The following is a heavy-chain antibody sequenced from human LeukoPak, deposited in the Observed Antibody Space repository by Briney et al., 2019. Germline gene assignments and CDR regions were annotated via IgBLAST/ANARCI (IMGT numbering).Heavy chain of an antibody. CDR3: VRDRGGSWFADY. D-gene: IGHD6-13*01. J-gene: IGHJ4*02. CDR1: RYIFTSYY. Sequence: ASVKASCKASRYIFTSYYIHWVRQAPGQGLEWMGWINPNNGGTKYAQKFQGRVTMTTDTSITTAYMELSRLRSDDTAMYYCVRDRGGSWFADYWGQGTLLTVSS. V-gene: IGHV1-2*02. CDR2: INPNNGGT.